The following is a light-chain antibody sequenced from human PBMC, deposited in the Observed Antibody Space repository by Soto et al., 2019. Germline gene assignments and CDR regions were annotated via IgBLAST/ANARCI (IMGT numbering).Light chain of an antibody. CDR1: QSVSNNY. Sequence: EIVLTQSPGTLSLSPGERATLSCRASQSVSNNYLAWYQQKPVQAPRHLIYGASNRDTDIPDRFSGSGSGTDFTFTISRLEPEDIPVYYCQQYGSSGTYVQGTKVEIK. CDR3: QQYGSSGT. V-gene: IGKV3-20*01. J-gene: IGKJ1*01. CDR2: GAS.